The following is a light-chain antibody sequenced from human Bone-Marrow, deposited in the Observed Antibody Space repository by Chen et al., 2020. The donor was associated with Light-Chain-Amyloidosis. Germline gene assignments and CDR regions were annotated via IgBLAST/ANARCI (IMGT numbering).Light chain of an antibody. CDR1: DLPTKY. J-gene: IGLJ2*01. Sequence: SYELTQPPSVSVSPGQTARITCSGDDLPTKYAYWYKQKPGKAPVLVIHRDTERPPGIYERFSCSSSGTTATLTISGVQAEDEADYHCQSADSSGTYEVIFGGGTKLTVL. V-gene: IGLV3-25*03. CDR3: QSADSSGTYEVI. CDR2: RDT.